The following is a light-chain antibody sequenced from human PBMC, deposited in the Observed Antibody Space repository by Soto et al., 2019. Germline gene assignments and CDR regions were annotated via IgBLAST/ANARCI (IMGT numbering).Light chain of an antibody. CDR2: GAS. CDR1: ERVSSS. V-gene: IGKV3-15*01. Sequence: EIVMTQSPPTLSVSPGETATLSCRASERVSSSLAWYQQKPGQAPRLLISGASTRAACVPDRFSGSGSGAEFTLTISSLQSEDFAVYYCQQYNDWPQGLTFGGGTKVEIK. CDR3: QQYNDWPQGLT. J-gene: IGKJ4*01.